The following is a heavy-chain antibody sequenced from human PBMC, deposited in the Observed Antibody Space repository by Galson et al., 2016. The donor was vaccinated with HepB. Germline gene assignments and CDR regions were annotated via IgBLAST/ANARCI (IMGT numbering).Heavy chain of an antibody. D-gene: IGHD3-22*01. CDR3: ARVSGYYDSIGYSGNYYFYGMDV. CDR2: ISYDGGNK. Sequence: SLRLSCAASGFTFSSYGIHWVRQAPGKGLEWVAVISYDGGNKYYADSVKGRFTISRDNSENTLYLQMNSLRAEDTAVYYCARVSGYYDSIGYSGNYYFYGMDVWGQGTTVIVSS. V-gene: IGHV3-33*05. CDR1: GFTFSSYG. J-gene: IGHJ6*02.